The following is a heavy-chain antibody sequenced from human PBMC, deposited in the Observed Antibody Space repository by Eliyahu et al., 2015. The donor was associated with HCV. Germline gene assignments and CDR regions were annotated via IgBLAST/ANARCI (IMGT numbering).Heavy chain of an antibody. CDR1: GXXXXSNSAA. J-gene: IGHJ5*02. CDR2: TYYRSKWYN. V-gene: IGHV6-1*01. Sequence: QVQLQQSGPGLVKPSQTLSLTCAISGXXXXSNSAAWNWIRQSPSXGLEWLGRTYYRSKWYNDYAVSVKSRITINPDTSKNQFSLQLNSVTPEDTAVYYCARVPYSSSSGWFDPWGQGTLVTVSS. D-gene: IGHD6-6*01. CDR3: ARVPYSSSSGWFDP.